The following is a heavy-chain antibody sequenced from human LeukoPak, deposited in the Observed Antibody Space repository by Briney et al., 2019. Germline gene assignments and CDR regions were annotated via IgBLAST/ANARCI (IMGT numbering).Heavy chain of an antibody. CDR2: IYHSGST. CDR3: ARGPSGYSDY. D-gene: IGHD5-12*01. CDR1: GGSISSGGYY. J-gene: IGHJ4*02. V-gene: IGHV4-30-2*01. Sequence: PSETLSLTCTVSGGSISSGGYYWSWLRQPPGKGLEWIGYIYHSGSTYYNPSLKSRVTISVDRSKNQFSLKLSSVTAADTAVYYCARGPSGYSDYWGQGTLVTVSS.